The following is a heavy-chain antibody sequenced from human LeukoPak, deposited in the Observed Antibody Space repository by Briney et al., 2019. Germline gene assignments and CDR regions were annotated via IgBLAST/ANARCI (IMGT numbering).Heavy chain of an antibody. V-gene: IGHV3-23*01. D-gene: IGHD2-21*02. Sequence: GGSLRLSCAASGFTFSSYAMSWVRQAPGKGLEWVSAISGSGGSTYYADSVKGRFTISRDNSKNTLYLQMNSLRAEDTAVYYCAKGERAYCGGDCYYDYWGQGTLITVSS. J-gene: IGHJ4*02. CDR3: AKGERAYCGGDCYYDY. CDR1: GFTFSSYA. CDR2: ISGSGGST.